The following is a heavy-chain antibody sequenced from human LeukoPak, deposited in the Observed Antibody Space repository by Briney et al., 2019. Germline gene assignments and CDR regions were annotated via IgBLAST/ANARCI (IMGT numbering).Heavy chain of an antibody. D-gene: IGHD6-6*01. V-gene: IGHV3-48*01. CDR1: GFTFSSYS. CDR2: ISSSSSTI. Sequence: GGSLRLSCAASGFTFSSYSMNWVRQAPGKGLEWVSYISSSSSTIYYADSVKGRFTISRDNAKNSLYLQMNSLRAEDTAVYYCARGTSYSSSPYYYYYYVDVWGKGTTVTVSS. CDR3: ARGTSYSSSPYYYYYYVDV. J-gene: IGHJ6*03.